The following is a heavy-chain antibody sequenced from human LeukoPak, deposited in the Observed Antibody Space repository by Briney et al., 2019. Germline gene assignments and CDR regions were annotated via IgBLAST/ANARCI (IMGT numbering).Heavy chain of an antibody. CDR1: GYTFTNYG. CDR2: INTYNGNT. V-gene: IGHV1-18*01. Sequence: GASVKVSCKASGYTFTNYGITWMRRAPGQGLEWRGWINTYNGNTNYAQKLQGRVTITTDTSTSTAYMELRSLRSDDTAVFYCARDLVDGVGAPGAYWGQGALVTVSS. D-gene: IGHD1-26*01. J-gene: IGHJ4*02. CDR3: ARDLVDGVGAPGAY.